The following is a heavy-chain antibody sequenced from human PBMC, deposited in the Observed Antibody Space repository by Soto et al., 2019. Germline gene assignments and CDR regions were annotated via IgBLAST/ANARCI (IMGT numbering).Heavy chain of an antibody. V-gene: IGHV4-59*01. CDR1: GGSISTYY. CDR3: TRDSIKPQYGMDV. CDR2: FYDGGST. Sequence: SETLSLTCTVSGGSISTYYWSWIRQPPGKGLEWIGYFYDGGSTNYNPSLKSRVTISVDTSKNQFSLKLTSVTAADTAVYYCTRDSIKPQYGMDVWGQGTTVTVS. J-gene: IGHJ6*02.